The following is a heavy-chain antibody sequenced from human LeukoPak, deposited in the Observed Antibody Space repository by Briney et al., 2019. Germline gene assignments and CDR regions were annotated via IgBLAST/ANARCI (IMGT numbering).Heavy chain of an antibody. J-gene: IGHJ4*02. Sequence: PGGSLRLSCAASGFTFSSYWMTWVRQAPGKGLEGVANIKQDGREKYYVASVKGRITISRDNAKNSLYLQMDSLRAEDTAMYFCARDRGWGLRFLDYWGQGTLVTVSS. CDR3: ARDRGWGLRFLDY. CDR1: GFTFSSYW. V-gene: IGHV3-7*01. D-gene: IGHD2-21*02. CDR2: IKQDGREK.